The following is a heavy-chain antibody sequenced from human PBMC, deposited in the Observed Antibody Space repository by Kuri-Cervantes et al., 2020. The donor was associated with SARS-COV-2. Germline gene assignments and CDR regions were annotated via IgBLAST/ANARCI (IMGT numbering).Heavy chain of an antibody. CDR3: ARGSIFSDTGGWYFDY. V-gene: IGHV1-2*02. CDR2: INPNSGGT. J-gene: IGHJ4*02. Sequence: ASVKVSCKVSGYTLTELSMHWARQAPGQGLEWMGWINPNSGGTNYAQKFQGRVTMTRDTSISTAYMELSRLRSDDTAVYYCARGSIFSDTGGWYFDYWGQGTLVTVSS. D-gene: IGHD3-10*01. CDR1: GYTLTELS.